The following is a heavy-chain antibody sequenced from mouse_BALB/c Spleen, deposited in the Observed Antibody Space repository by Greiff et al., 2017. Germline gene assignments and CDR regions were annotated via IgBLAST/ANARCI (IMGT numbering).Heavy chain of an antibody. CDR2: IRSKSNNYAT. D-gene: IGHD1-2*01. CDR3: VRHGATATPFDY. Sequence: GGGLVQPKGSLKLSCAASGFTFNTYAMNWVRQAPGKGLEWVARIRSKSNNYATYYADSVKDRFTISRDDSQSMLYLQMNNLKTEDTAMYYCVRHGATATPFDYWGQGTTLTVSS. V-gene: IGHV10-1*02. CDR1: GFTFNTYA. J-gene: IGHJ2*01.